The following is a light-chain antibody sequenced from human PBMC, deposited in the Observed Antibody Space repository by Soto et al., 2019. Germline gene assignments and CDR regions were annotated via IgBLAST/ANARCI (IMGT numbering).Light chain of an antibody. Sequence: QSVLTQAPSASETPGQRVTISCSGSNSNIGTNTVNWYQQVPGTAPKLLIYSDTQRPSGVPDRFSGSKSGTSASLAISGLQSEDEADYYCAAWDDSLNGYVFGTGTKVTVL. CDR3: AAWDDSLNGYV. J-gene: IGLJ1*01. CDR2: SDT. CDR1: NSNIGTNT. V-gene: IGLV1-44*01.